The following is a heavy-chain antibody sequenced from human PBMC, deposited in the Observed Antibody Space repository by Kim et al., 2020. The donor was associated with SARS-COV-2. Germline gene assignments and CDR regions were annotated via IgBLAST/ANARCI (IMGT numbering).Heavy chain of an antibody. CDR2: MNPNSGNT. V-gene: IGHV1-8*01. Sequence: ASVKVSCKASGYTFSSFDINWVRQATGQGLEWVGWMNPNSGNTGSAQKFQGRLTMTRNTPITTAYMELSSLRSEDTAVYYCARRNTVTTRTLDFWGQGTL. CDR1: GYTFSSFD. D-gene: IGHD4-17*01. J-gene: IGHJ4*02. CDR3: ARRNTVTTRTLDF.